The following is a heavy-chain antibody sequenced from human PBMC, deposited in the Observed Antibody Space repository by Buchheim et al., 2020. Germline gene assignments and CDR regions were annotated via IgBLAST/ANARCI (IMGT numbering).Heavy chain of an antibody. CDR3: AKDLNDGPTKGWFDP. J-gene: IGHJ5*02. D-gene: IGHD4/OR15-4a*01. Sequence: VQLVESGGGLVQPGGSLRLSCAVSGFTLSDHYIDWVRQAPGKGLEWVALISYDGSNKYYADSVKCRFTISRDHSKNTLYLQMNSLRAEDTAVDYCAKDLNDGPTKGWFDPWGQGT. V-gene: IGHV3-30*18. CDR1: GFTLSDHY. CDR2: ISYDGSNK.